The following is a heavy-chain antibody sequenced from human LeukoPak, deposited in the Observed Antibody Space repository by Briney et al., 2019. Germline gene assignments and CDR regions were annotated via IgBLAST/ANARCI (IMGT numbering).Heavy chain of an antibody. CDR2: ITSSNSYI. D-gene: IGHD3-10*01. CDR3: TRDQNFYGSGRGFDP. Sequence: GGSLRLSCAASGFTFSTYSMNWVRQAPGKGLEWVSSITSSNSYIHYADSVRGRFTISRDNAKNSLYLQMNSLRAEDTAIYYCTRDQNFYGSGRGFDPWGQGTLVTVSS. V-gene: IGHV3-21*01. CDR1: GFTFSTYS. J-gene: IGHJ5*02.